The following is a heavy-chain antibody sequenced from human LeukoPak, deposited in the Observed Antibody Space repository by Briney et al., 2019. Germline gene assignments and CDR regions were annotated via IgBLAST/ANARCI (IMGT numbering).Heavy chain of an antibody. V-gene: IGHV4-38-2*02. Sequence: SETLSLTCTVSGYSISSGNYWGWIRQPPGKGLEWIGSIYHSGSTYYNPSLKSRVTISVDTSRNQFSLKLSSLTAADTAVYYCARSYSSSWRSPFDSWGQGALVSVSS. CDR3: ARSYSSSWRSPFDS. CDR2: IYHSGST. CDR1: GYSISSGNY. D-gene: IGHD6-13*01. J-gene: IGHJ4*02.